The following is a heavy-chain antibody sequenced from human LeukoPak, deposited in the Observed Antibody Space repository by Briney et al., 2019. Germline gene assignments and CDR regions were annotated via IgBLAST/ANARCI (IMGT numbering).Heavy chain of an antibody. CDR2: MSYDGSTK. J-gene: IGHJ4*02. D-gene: IGHD3-10*01. Sequence: GGSLRLSCAASGFTFSRSGMHWVRQAPGKGLEWVALMSYDGSTKYCADSVRGRFTISRDNSKNTLYLQMNSLRAEDTAVYYCAKDRSAASGSYYLDYWGQGTLVTVSS. CDR1: GFTFSRSG. CDR3: AKDRSAASGSYYLDY. V-gene: IGHV3-30*18.